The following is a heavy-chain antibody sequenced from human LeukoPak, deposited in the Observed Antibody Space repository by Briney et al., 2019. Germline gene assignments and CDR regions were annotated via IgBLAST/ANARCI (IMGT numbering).Heavy chain of an antibody. J-gene: IGHJ4*02. V-gene: IGHV3-66*01. Sequence: PGGSLRLSCAASGFTVTGNYMSWVRQAPGKGLEWVSVIYSGGSTYYADSVKGRFTISRDNSKNMLYLQMNSLRAEDTAAYYCARDQRGSHSAYFDNWCQGTLVTVSS. CDR1: GFTVTGNY. CDR3: ARDQRGSHSAYFDN. D-gene: IGHD1-26*01. CDR2: IYSGGST.